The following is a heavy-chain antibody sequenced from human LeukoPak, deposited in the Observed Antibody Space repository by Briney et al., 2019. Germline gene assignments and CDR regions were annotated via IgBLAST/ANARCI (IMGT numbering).Heavy chain of an antibody. Sequence: GGSLRLSCAASGFTVSSNYMSWVRQAPGKGLEWVSVIYSGGSTYYADSVKGRFTISRDNSKNTLFLQMNGLRDEDTAIYYCGKEPWEGSGYIHFWGQGTLVTVSS. CDR2: IYSGGST. CDR3: GKEPWEGSGYIHF. J-gene: IGHJ4*02. CDR1: GFTVSSNY. D-gene: IGHD3-3*01. V-gene: IGHV3-53*01.